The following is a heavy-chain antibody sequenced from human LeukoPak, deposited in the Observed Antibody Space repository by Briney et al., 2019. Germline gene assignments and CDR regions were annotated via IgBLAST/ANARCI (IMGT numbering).Heavy chain of an antibody. CDR1: GFTFTTYW. CDR2: INSDGSIT. J-gene: IGHJ6*02. V-gene: IGHV3-74*01. D-gene: IGHD5-18*01. Sequence: GGSRRPSCPASGFTFTTYWMHWVRQAPGKGLVWVSHINSDGSITSYADSVKGRFTISRDNAKNTLYLQMNSLRAEDTAVYYCARDAVDTANAVWGQGTTVTVSS. CDR3: ARDAVDTANAV.